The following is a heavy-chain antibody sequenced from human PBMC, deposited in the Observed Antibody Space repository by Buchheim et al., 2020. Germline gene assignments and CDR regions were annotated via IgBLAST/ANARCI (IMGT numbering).Heavy chain of an antibody. V-gene: IGHV4-39*01. D-gene: IGHD2-2*02. CDR1: GGSISSSSYY. Sequence: QLQLQESGPGLVKPSETLSLTCTVSGGSISSSSYYWGWIRQPPGKGLEWIGSIYYSGSTYYNPSLKSRVTISVDTSKNQFSLKLSSVTAVDTAVYYCARWGYCSSTSCYTGWFDPWGQGTL. CDR3: ARWGYCSSTSCYTGWFDP. J-gene: IGHJ5*02. CDR2: IYYSGST.